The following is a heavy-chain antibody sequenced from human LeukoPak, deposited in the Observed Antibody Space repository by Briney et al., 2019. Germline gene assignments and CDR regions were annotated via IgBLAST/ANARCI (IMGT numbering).Heavy chain of an antibody. D-gene: IGHD2-2*02. CDR3: ARDGSDQLLYHYYYYGMDV. V-gene: IGHV4-4*07. CDR2: IYTSGST. CDR1: GGSISSYY. Sequence: PSETLSLTCTVSGGSISSYYWSWIRQPAGKGLEWIGRIYTSGSTNYNPSLKSRVTMSVDTSKNQFSLKLSSVTAADTAVYYGARDGSDQLLYHYYYYGMDVWGQGTTVTVSS. J-gene: IGHJ6*02.